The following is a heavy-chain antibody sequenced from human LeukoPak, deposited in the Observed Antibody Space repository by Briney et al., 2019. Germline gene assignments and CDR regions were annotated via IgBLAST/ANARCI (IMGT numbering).Heavy chain of an antibody. CDR1: GYTFTGYY. CDR2: INPNSGGT. J-gene: IGHJ4*02. CDR3: ARTGRGSPWNYGGY. Sequence: ASVKVSCKASGYTFTGYYMHWVRQAPGQGLEWMGWINPNSGGTNYAQKFQGRVTMTRDTSISTAYMELRSLRSDDTAVYYCARTGRGSPWNYGGYWGQGTLVTVSS. V-gene: IGHV1-2*02.